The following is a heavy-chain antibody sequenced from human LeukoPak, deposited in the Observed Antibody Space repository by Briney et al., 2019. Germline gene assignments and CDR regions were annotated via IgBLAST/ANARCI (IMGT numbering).Heavy chain of an antibody. V-gene: IGHV4-4*07. J-gene: IGHJ5*02. D-gene: IGHD3-10*02. CDR3: AREDVPSRLSSVRFDP. Sequence: SETLCLTCTVSGASISTYYWGWGRQPAGKGLEWIGPISTTGMTHYTPSLTSRLTISVDKSKNQFSLKLSSVTAAATAIYYCAREDVPSRLSSVRFDPWGQGTLVTVSS. CDR2: ISTTGMT. CDR1: GASISTYY.